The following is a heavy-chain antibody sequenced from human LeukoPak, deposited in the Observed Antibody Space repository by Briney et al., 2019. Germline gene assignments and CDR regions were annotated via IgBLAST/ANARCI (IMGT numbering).Heavy chain of an antibody. D-gene: IGHD3-9*01. J-gene: IGHJ6*03. V-gene: IGHV4-34*01. CDR3: ARGNFDPFYYYYYMDV. CDR2: INPSGST. CDR1: GGSFSGYY. Sequence: SETLSLTCAVYGGSFSGYYWSWIRQPPGKGLDWIGEINPSGSTNYNPSLKSRVTMSVDTSKNQFSLKLSSVTAADTAVYYCARGNFDPFYYYYYMDVWGKGTTVTISS.